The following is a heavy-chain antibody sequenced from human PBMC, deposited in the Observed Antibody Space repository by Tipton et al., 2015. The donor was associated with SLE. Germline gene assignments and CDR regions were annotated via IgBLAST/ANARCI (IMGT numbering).Heavy chain of an antibody. CDR2: IYHSGTT. CDR3: ARAKDWEDGFDV. CDR1: GFSISSYY. D-gene: IGHD3-9*01. J-gene: IGHJ3*01. V-gene: IGHV4-38-2*02. Sequence: LRLSCTVSGFSISSYYWGWIRQPPGEGLEWLGTIYHSGTTYYNPSPKSRLTLSIDTSKNQFSLTVFSVTAADTALYFCARAKDWEDGFDVWGQGTMVTVSS.